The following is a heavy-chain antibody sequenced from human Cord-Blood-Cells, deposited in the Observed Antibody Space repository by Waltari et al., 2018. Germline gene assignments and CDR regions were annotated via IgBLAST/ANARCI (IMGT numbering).Heavy chain of an antibody. CDR2: INHSGST. Sequence: QVQLQQWGAGLLKPSETLSLTCAVYGGSFSGYYWSWIRQPPGKGLEWIGEINHSGSTNSNPSLKSRVTISVDTSKNQFSLKLSSVTAADTAVYYCARREVNSSSWTVDLWGRGTLVTVSS. J-gene: IGHJ2*01. D-gene: IGHD6-13*01. CDR3: ARREVNSSSWTVDL. CDR1: GGSFSGYY. V-gene: IGHV4-34*01.